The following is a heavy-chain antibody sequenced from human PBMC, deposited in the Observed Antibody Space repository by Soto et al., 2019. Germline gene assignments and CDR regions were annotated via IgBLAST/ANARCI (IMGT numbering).Heavy chain of an antibody. CDR1: GGSFSGYY. CDR3: ARIYGSGSYECFDP. D-gene: IGHD3-10*01. J-gene: IGHJ5*02. V-gene: IGHV4-34*01. Sequence: SEPLSLPCAVYGGSFSGYYWSWIRQPPGKGLEWIGEINHSGSTNYNPSLKSRVTISVDTSKNQFSLKLSSVTAADTAVYYCARIYGSGSYECFDPWGQRTLVTVSS. CDR2: INHSGST.